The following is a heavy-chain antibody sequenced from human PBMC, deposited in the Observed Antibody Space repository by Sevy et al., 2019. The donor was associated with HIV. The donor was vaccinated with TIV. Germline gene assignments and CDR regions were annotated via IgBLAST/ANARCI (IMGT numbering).Heavy chain of an antibody. J-gene: IGHJ6*02. Sequence: GGSLRLSCAASGFILSDYYMSWVRQAPGKGLEWVSYISGSGDDTIYYADSVKGRFTISRDNTKNSLYLRMNSLRAKDTAVYYCARDHVKDGDLGDYYYYAMDVWGQGTTVTVSS. D-gene: IGHD4-17*01. CDR1: GFILSDYY. V-gene: IGHV3-11*01. CDR3: ARDHVKDGDLGDYYYYAMDV. CDR2: ISGSGDDTI.